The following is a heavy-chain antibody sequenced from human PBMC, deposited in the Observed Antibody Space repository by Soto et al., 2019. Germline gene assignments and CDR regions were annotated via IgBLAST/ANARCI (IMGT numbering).Heavy chain of an antibody. Sequence: EVQLVESGGGLVQPGGALRLSCAASGVTFSSYAMHWVRRAPGKGLEYVSAISSNGGYTYYANSVKGRFTISRDNSKNTLYLQMGSLRAEDMAVYYCARLRDGYNLDYWGQGTLVTVSS. CDR2: ISSNGGYT. D-gene: IGHD5-12*01. CDR3: ARLRDGYNLDY. CDR1: GVTFSSYA. V-gene: IGHV3-64*01. J-gene: IGHJ4*02.